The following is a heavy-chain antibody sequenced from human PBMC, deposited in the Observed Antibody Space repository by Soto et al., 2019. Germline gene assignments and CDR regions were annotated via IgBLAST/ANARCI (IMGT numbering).Heavy chain of an antibody. CDR1: GGTLSSYA. V-gene: IGHV1-69*01. CDR3: ARSQGSSTSLEIYYYYYYGMDV. J-gene: IGHJ6*02. CDR2: IIPIVGSA. Sequence: QVQLVQSGAEVKKPGSSVKVSCKASGGTLSSYAISWVRQAPGQGLEWMGGIIPIVGSANYAQKFQGRVTITADESTSTAYMELSSRRSEDTAVYYCARSQGSSTSLEIYYYYYYGMDVWGQGTTVTVSS. D-gene: IGHD2-2*01.